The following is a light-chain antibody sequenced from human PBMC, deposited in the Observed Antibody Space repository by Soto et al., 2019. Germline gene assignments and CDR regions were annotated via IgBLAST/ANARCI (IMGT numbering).Light chain of an antibody. CDR3: QQYSTLPHT. CDR1: QSVTNRY. V-gene: IGKV3-20*01. J-gene: IGKJ1*01. CDR2: GVS. Sequence: ESMLTQSPGTLSLSPGERATLSVRASQSVTNRYFAWYQQRPRQALRLLIYGVSSRASGIPDRFSGSGSGTEFTLTISRLEPEDFVMYYCQQYSTLPHTFGHGTKLEVK.